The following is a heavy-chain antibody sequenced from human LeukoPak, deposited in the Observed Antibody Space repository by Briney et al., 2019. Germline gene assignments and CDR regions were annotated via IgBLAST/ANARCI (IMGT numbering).Heavy chain of an antibody. V-gene: IGHV4-59*01. J-gene: IGHJ4*02. Sequence: SETLSLTCTVSGGSISSYYWSWIRQPPGKGLEWIGYIYYSGSTNYNPSLKSRVTISVDTSKNQFSLKLSSVTAADTAVYYCAGVAVAGAFGYWGQGTLVTVSS. CDR2: IYYSGST. CDR1: GGSISSYY. CDR3: AGVAVAGAFGY. D-gene: IGHD6-19*01.